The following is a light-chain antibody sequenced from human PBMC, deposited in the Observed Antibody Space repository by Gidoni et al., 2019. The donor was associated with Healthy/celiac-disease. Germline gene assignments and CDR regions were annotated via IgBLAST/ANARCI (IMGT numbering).Light chain of an antibody. CDR1: QSVSSSY. CDR2: GAS. Sequence: DIVFTQSPGTLSLSPGERATLSCRASQSVSSSYLAWYQQKPGQAPRLLIYGASSRATGIPDRFRGSGSGTDFTLTISRLEPEDFAVYYCKQYGSSLRTFXQXTKVEIK. CDR3: KQYGSSLRT. V-gene: IGKV3-20*01. J-gene: IGKJ1*01.